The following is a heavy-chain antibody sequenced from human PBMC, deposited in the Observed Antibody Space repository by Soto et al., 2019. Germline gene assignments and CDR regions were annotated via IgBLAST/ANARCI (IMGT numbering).Heavy chain of an antibody. D-gene: IGHD6-13*01. Sequence: QVQLQESGPGLVKPSETLSLTCTVSGGSISSNYWSWIRQPPGKGLEWIGNIYYSGSTNYNPTLTSRVPLSVHTTNNQFSLKPSSVTAADTAVYYCARRYRSSFDYWGQGTLVTVSS. V-gene: IGHV4-59*08. CDR2: IYYSGST. J-gene: IGHJ4*02. CDR1: GGSISSNY. CDR3: ARRYRSSFDY.